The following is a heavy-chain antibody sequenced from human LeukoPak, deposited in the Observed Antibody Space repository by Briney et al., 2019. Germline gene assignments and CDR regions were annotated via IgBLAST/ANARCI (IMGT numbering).Heavy chain of an antibody. V-gene: IGHV4-34*01. CDR3: ARDGADSGGAFDI. Sequence: PSETLSLTCAVYGGSFSGYYWSWIRQPPGKGLEWIGEINHSGSTNYNPSLKSRVTISVDTSKNQFSLKLSSVTAADTAVYYCARDGADSGGAFDIWGQGTMVTVSS. CDR2: INHSGST. J-gene: IGHJ3*02. CDR1: GGSFSGYY. D-gene: IGHD1-26*01.